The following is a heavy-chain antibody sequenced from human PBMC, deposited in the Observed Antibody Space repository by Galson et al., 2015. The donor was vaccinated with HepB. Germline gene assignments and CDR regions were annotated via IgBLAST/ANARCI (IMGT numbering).Heavy chain of an antibody. CDR3: AKDLFVGANSGYYGMDV. CDR2: ISYDGSNK. Sequence: SLRLSCAASGFTFSSYGMHWVRQAPGKGLEWVAVISYDGSNKYYADSVKGQFTISRDNSKNTLYLQMNSLRAEDTAVYYCAKDLFVGANSGYYGMDVWGQGTTVTVSS. J-gene: IGHJ6*02. D-gene: IGHD2-21*01. V-gene: IGHV3-30*18. CDR1: GFTFSSYG.